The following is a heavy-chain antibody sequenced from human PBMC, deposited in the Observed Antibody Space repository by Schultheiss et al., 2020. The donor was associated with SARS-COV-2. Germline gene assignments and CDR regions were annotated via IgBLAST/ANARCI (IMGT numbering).Heavy chain of an antibody. Sequence: SETLSLTCTVSGGSISSSSYYWGWIRQPPGKGLEWIGEINHSGSTNYNPSLKSRVTISVDTSKNQFSLKLSSVTAADTAVYYCARGGVYSSLDYWGQGTLVTVSS. D-gene: IGHD5-18*01. J-gene: IGHJ4*02. V-gene: IGHV4-39*07. CDR1: GGSISSSSYY. CDR2: INHSGST. CDR3: ARGGVYSSLDY.